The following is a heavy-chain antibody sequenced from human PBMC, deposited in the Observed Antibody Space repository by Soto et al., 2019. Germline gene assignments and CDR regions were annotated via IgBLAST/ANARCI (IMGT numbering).Heavy chain of an antibody. V-gene: IGHV4-34*01. CDR3: ARDYGSRSYYYGMDV. D-gene: IGHD3-10*01. J-gene: IGHJ6*02. Sequence: TLSLTCAVYGGSFSGYYWSWIRQPPGKGLEWIGEINHSGSTNYNPSLKSRVTISVDTSKNQFSLKLSSVTAADTAVYYCARDYGSRSYYYGMDVWGQGTTVTVSS. CDR1: GGSFSGYY. CDR2: INHSGST.